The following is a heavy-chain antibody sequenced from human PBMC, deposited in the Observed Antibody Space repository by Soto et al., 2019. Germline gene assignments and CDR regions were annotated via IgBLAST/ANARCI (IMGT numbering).Heavy chain of an antibody. V-gene: IGHV4-59*08. D-gene: IGHD4-17*01. CDR1: GGSISSYY. CDR2: IYHTWST. J-gene: IGHJ3*02. Sequence: PSETLSLTCTVSGGSISSYYWSWIRQPPGKGLEWIGYIYHTWSTNYNPSLKSRVTISVDTSKNQFSLKLSSVTAADTAVYYCARTSNRMTAVRGEAFDIWGQGTMVTVSS. CDR3: ARTSNRMTAVRGEAFDI.